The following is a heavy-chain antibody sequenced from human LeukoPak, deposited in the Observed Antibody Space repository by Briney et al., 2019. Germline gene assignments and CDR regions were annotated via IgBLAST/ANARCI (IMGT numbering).Heavy chain of an antibody. D-gene: IGHD3-22*01. V-gene: IGHV4-30-4*08. CDR3: ARDPVDYYDSSGYRTGY. CDR1: GGSISNGDYY. CDR2: IYYSGST. Sequence: SETLSLTCTVSGGSISNGDYYWSWIRQPPGTGLEWIGYIYYSGSTYYNPSLKSRVTISVDTSKNQFSLKLSSVTAADTAVYYCARDPVDYYDSSGYRTGYWGQGTLVTVSS. J-gene: IGHJ4*02.